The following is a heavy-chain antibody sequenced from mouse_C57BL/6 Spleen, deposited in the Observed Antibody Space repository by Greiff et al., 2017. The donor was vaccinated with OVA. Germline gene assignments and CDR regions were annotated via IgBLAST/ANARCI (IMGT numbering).Heavy chain of an antibody. Sequence: VQLQQPGAELVMPGASVKLSCKASGYTFTSCWMHWVKQRPGQGLEWIGEIDPSDSYTNYNQKFKGKSTLTVDKSSSTAYMQLSSLTSEDSAVYYCARHSDAMDYWGQGTSVTVSS. V-gene: IGHV1-69*01. CDR3: ARHSDAMDY. CDR1: GYTFTSCW. CDR2: IDPSDSYT. D-gene: IGHD6-1*01. J-gene: IGHJ4*01.